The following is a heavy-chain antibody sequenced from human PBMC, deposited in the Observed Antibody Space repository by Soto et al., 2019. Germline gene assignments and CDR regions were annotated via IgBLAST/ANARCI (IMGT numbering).Heavy chain of an antibody. Sequence: ASVKVSCKASGYTFSGYSITWVRQAPGQGLEWMGRISGYNGNTNYARTLRGRLTLTTDTSTSTAYMELRSLTSDDTAVYYCARDVFCGGAPACPDVDVRGQGTTVTVSS. V-gene: IGHV1-18*04. CDR1: GYTFSGYS. D-gene: IGHD2-21*01. J-gene: IGHJ6*02. CDR3: ARDVFCGGAPACPDVDV. CDR2: ISGYNGNT.